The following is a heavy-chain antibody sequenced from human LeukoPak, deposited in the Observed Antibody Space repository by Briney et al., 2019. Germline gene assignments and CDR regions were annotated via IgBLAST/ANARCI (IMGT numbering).Heavy chain of an antibody. J-gene: IGHJ4*02. CDR2: IIPILGIA. Sequence: GASVKVSCKASGGTFSSYTISWVRQAPGQGLEWMGRIIPILGIANYAQKFQGRVTITADKSTSTAYMELSSLRSEDTAVYYCARSFRRHCSSTSCYYFDYWGQGTLVTVSS. CDR3: ARSFRRHCSSTSCYYFDY. D-gene: IGHD2-2*01. CDR1: GGTFSSYT. V-gene: IGHV1-69*02.